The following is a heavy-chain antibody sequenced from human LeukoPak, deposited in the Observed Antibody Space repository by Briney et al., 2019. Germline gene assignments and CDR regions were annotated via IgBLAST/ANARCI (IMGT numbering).Heavy chain of an antibody. CDR3: AAGERGYSGYDYFDY. D-gene: IGHD5-12*01. Sequence: ASVKVSCKASGGTFSSYAISWVRQAPGQGLECMGGIIPIFGTANYAQKFQGRVTITADESTSTAYMELSSLRSEDTAVYYCAAGERGYSGYDYFDYWGQGTLVTVSS. J-gene: IGHJ4*02. CDR1: GGTFSSYA. CDR2: IIPIFGTA. V-gene: IGHV1-69*13.